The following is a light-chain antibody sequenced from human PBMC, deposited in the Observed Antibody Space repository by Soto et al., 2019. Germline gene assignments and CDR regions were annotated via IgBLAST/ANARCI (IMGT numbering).Light chain of an antibody. V-gene: IGKV3-20*01. CDR3: QQYGSSPST. CDR2: GAS. CDR1: QSVSSSY. J-gene: IGKJ5*01. Sequence: EIELTQSPGTLSLSPGERATLSCRASQSVSSSYLAWYQQKPGQAPRRLIYGASSRATGIPDRFSGSGSGTAFTLTISRLEPEDFAVYYCQQYGSSPSTFGQGTRLEIK.